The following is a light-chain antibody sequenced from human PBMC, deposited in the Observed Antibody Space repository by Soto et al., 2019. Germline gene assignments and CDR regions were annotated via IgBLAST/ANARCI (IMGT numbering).Light chain of an antibody. Sequence: PGAIATLSCRASQSVGTFFAWYQQKPGQAPRLLIYDASNRATGIPARFSGSGSGTDFTLTISSLEPEDFAVYYCQQRSNWPPITFGQGTRLEIK. J-gene: IGKJ5*01. V-gene: IGKV3-11*01. CDR1: QSVGTF. CDR3: QQRSNWPPIT. CDR2: DAS.